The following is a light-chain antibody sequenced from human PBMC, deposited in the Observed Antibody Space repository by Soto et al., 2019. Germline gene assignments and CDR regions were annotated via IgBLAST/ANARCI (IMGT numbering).Light chain of an antibody. Sequence: EIVLTQSPVTLSLSPGERATLSCRASQSVRTYLAWYQVKPGQAPRLLIYYASRRASGVPDRFSGSGSGTDFTLTISSLEPEDFALYYCQQRNSWPPITFGQGTRLEIK. CDR2: YAS. J-gene: IGKJ5*01. V-gene: IGKV3-11*01. CDR1: QSVRTY. CDR3: QQRNSWPPIT.